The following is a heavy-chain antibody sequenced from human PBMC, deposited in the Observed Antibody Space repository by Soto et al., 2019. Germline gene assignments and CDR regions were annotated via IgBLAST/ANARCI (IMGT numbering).Heavy chain of an antibody. Sequence: PSQTLSLTCAISGDSVSSNSSAWNWIRHSPSRGLEWVGRTYYRSKWYNDYAVSVKSRITINPDTSKNQFSLQLNSVTPEDTAVYYCARGRSSSGWYDYCYGMAVWGQGTTVTFSS. D-gene: IGHD6-19*01. CDR3: ARGRSSSGWYDYCYGMAV. CDR1: GDSVSSNSSA. V-gene: IGHV6-1*01. J-gene: IGHJ6*02. CDR2: TYYRSKWYN.